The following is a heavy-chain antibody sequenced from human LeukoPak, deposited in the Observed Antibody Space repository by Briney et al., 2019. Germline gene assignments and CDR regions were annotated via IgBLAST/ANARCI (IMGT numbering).Heavy chain of an antibody. CDR3: ARQVDTVMALPDY. CDR2: ISAYNGNT. J-gene: IGHJ4*02. CDR1: GYTFTSYG. D-gene: IGHD5-18*01. Sequence: RASVKVSCKASGYTFTSYGLSWVRQAPGQGLEWMGWISAYNGNTNYAQKLQGRVTMTIDTSTTTAYLELRSLRSDDTAIYYCARQVDTVMALPDYWGQGTLVIVSS. V-gene: IGHV1-18*01.